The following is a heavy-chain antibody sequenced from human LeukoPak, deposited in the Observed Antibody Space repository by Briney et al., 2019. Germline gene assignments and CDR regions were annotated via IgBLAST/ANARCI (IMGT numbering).Heavy chain of an antibody. CDR3: ARVIYYYDSSGYRRPSWFDP. D-gene: IGHD3-22*01. Sequence: GGSLRLSCAASGFTFSSYAMSWVRQAPGKGLEWVSGISGSGGSTYYADSVKGRFTISRDNSKNTLYLQMNSLRAEDTAVYYCARVIYYYDSSGYRRPSWFDPWGQGTLVTVSS. CDR2: ISGSGGST. V-gene: IGHV3-23*01. J-gene: IGHJ5*02. CDR1: GFTFSSYA.